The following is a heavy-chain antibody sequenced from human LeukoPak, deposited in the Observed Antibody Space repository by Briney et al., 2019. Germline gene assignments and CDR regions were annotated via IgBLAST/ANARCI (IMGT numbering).Heavy chain of an antibody. V-gene: IGHV3-7*01. D-gene: IGHD3-22*01. CDR3: ARGSRPNYFDTMNI. CDR2: IKQEGSEK. J-gene: IGHJ3*02. Sequence: GGSLRLSCAASGFTFSSYWMSWVRQAPGKGLEWVANIKQEGSEKYNVDSVKGRFTISRDNAKNSLYLQMNSLTTEDTAVYYCARGSRPNYFDTMNIWGQGTMVTVSS. CDR1: GFTFSSYW.